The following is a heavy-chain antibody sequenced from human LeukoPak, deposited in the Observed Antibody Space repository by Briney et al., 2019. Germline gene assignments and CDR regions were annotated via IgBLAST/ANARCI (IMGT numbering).Heavy chain of an antibody. CDR2: IYYSGST. CDR3: ARASGYSYPYYYGMDV. D-gene: IGHD5-18*01. CDR1: GGSISSSSYY. Sequence: PSETLSLTCTVSGGSISSSSYYWGWIRQPPGKGLECIGSIYYSGSTYYNPSLKSRVTISVDTSKNQFSLKLSSVTAADTALYYCARASGYSYPYYYGMDVWGQGTTVTVSS. V-gene: IGHV4-39*07. J-gene: IGHJ6*02.